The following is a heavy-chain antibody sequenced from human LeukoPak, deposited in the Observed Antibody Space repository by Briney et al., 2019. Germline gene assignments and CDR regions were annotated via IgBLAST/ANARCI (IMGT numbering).Heavy chain of an antibody. CDR2: IYPGDSDT. J-gene: IGHJ3*02. Sequence: GESLKISCKGSGYRFTNYWIGWVRQMPGKGLEWMGIIYPGDSDTRYSPSFQGQVTISADKSISTAYLQWSGLKASDTAMYYCAVEVVTSGFDAFDIWGQGTMVTVSS. D-gene: IGHD3-22*01. V-gene: IGHV5-51*01. CDR3: AVEVVTSGFDAFDI. CDR1: GYRFTNYW.